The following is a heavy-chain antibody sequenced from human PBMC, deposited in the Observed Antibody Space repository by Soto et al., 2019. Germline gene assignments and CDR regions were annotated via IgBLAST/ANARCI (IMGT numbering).Heavy chain of an antibody. CDR3: ASFSRMADGYY. D-gene: IGHD3-22*01. CDR2: ISGSGTTI. V-gene: IGHV3-48*01. J-gene: IGHJ4*02. Sequence: EVHLVESGGGLVQPGGSLRLSCAASGFIFSSYAINWVRQAPGKGLEWVSYISGSGTTIYYADSVKGRFTISRDYDKSSLYLQMNSLRAEDTAMYYCASFSRMADGYYWGQGTLVTVSS. CDR1: GFIFSSYA.